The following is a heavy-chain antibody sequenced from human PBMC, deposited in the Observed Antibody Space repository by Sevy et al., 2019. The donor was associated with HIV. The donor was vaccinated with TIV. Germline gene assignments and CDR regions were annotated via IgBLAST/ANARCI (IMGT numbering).Heavy chain of an antibody. V-gene: IGHV3-7*01. Sequence: GGSLRLSCAASGFTFSSYWMSWVRQAPGKGLEWVATRKEDGSERNYVDSVKGRFTISRDNAKNSLYLQMNSLRAEDTAVYYCVREGVGGYSYSLDCWGQGTLVTVSS. CDR1: GFTFSSYW. J-gene: IGHJ4*02. CDR3: VREGVGGYSYSLDC. D-gene: IGHD5-18*01. CDR2: RKEDGSER.